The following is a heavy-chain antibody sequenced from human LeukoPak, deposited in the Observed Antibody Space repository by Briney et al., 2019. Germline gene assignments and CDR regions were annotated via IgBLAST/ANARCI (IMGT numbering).Heavy chain of an antibody. CDR1: GGSISSYY. CDR2: IYYSGST. CDR3: ARANIVATSPFDY. Sequence: SETLSLTCTVPGGSISSYYWSWIRQPPGKGLEWIGYIYYSGSTNYNPSLKSRVTISVDTSKNQFSLKLSSVTAADTAVYYCARANIVATSPFDYWGQGTLVTVSS. D-gene: IGHD5-12*01. V-gene: IGHV4-59*12. J-gene: IGHJ4*02.